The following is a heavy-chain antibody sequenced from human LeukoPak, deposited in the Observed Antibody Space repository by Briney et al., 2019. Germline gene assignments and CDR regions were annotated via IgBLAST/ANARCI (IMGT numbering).Heavy chain of an antibody. CDR1: GXSISTYY. D-gene: IGHD7-27*01. Sequence: PSETLSLTCTVSGXSISTYYGSWLRQPPGKGLEWIGYVSYSGSTNYNPSLKTLKSRVTMSVDTSKNQFSLKVSSVTAADTAVYYCARLQGCGDNYLDFWGQGALVTVSS. CDR2: VSYSGST. CDR3: ARLQGCGDNYLDF. J-gene: IGHJ4*02. V-gene: IGHV4-59*08.